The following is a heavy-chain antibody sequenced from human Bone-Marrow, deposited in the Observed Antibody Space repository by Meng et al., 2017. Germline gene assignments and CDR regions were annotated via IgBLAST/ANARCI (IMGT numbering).Heavy chain of an antibody. CDR2: TYYRSNWYN. J-gene: IGHJ4*02. CDR1: GDSVSSNSAT. D-gene: IGHD2-21*02. CDR3: ARVYCGGDCPFD. V-gene: IGHV6-1*01. Sequence: SQTLSLTCAISGDSVSSNSATWNWIRQSPSRGLEWLGRTYYRSNWYNDYAVSVKSRITINADTSKNQFSLKLSSVTAADTAVYSCARVYCGGDCPFDWGQGTLVTVSS.